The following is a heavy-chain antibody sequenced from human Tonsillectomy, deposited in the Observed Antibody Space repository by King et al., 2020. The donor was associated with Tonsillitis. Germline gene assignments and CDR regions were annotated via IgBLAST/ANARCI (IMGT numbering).Heavy chain of an antibody. D-gene: IGHD3-22*01. Sequence: QLVQSGAEVKKPGESLKISCKGSGYSFTSYWIGWVRQMPGKGLEWMGIIYPGDSDTRYSPSFQGQVTISADKSISTAYLQWSSLKASDTAMYYCARDRSSSGYDGLVEAFDIWGQGTMVTVSS. J-gene: IGHJ3*02. CDR2: IYPGDSDT. CDR3: ARDRSSSGYDGLVEAFDI. CDR1: GYSFTSYW. V-gene: IGHV5-51*03.